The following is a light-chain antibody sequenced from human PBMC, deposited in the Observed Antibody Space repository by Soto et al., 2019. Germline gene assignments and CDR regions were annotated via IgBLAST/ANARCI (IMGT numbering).Light chain of an antibody. J-gene: IGKJ5*01. CDR3: QQRNVGPPIT. Sequence: VLTQSPATLSLSPGERATLSCSASQSMHTSLASYQQKPGQPPRLVVYDSTLRANGVPDRFGGSKSGTEFNLTINNLEPEDFAVYYCQQRNVGPPITFGQGTLLEI. CDR2: DST. V-gene: IGKV3-11*01. CDR1: QSMHTS.